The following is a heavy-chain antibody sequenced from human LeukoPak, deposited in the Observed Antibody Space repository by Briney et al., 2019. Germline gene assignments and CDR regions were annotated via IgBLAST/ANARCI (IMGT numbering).Heavy chain of an antibody. CDR3: AKDPDIVGATALFDY. D-gene: IGHD1-26*01. CDR2: ISWNSGSI. V-gene: IGHV3-9*01. Sequence: GRSLRLSCAASGFTFDDYAMHWVRQAPGKGLEWVSGISWNSGSIGYADSVKGRFTISRDNAKNSLYLQMNSLRAEDTALYYCAKDPDIVGATALFDYWGQGTLVTVSS. J-gene: IGHJ4*02. CDR1: GFTFDDYA.